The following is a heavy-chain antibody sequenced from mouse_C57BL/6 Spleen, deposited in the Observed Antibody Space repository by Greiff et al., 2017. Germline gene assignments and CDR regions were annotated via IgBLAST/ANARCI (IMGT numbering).Heavy chain of an antibody. D-gene: IGHD2-5*01. Sequence: EVKVEESGGGLVQPGGSMKLSCVASGFTFSNYWMNWVRQSPEKGLEWVAQIRLKSDNYATHYAESVKGRFTISRDDSKSSVYLQMNNLRAEDTGIYYCTHSNYDYWGQGTTLTVSS. CDR3: THSNYDY. J-gene: IGHJ2*01. CDR1: GFTFSNYW. CDR2: IRLKSDNYAT. V-gene: IGHV6-3*01.